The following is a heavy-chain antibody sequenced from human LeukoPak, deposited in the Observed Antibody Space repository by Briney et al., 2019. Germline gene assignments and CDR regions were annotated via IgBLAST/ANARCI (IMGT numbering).Heavy chain of an antibody. J-gene: IGHJ5*02. D-gene: IGHD4-11*01. CDR3: VRDNSYYISQGNLSDP. Sequence: GGSLRLSCVASGYTFSSSEMNWVCQAPGKGLEWVSYISSSGSTIFYADSVKGRFTISRDNAKDSLYLQMYSLRDEDTAVYYCVRDNSYYISQGNLSDPWGQGTLVTVSS. V-gene: IGHV3-48*03. CDR2: ISSSGSTI. CDR1: GYTFSSSE.